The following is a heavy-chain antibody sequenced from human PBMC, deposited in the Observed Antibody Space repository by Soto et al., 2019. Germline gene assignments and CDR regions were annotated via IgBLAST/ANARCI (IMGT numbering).Heavy chain of an antibody. V-gene: IGHV1-46*01. CDR1: GNSFTTYY. CDR2: INPSGGRT. D-gene: IGHD3-22*01. J-gene: IGHJ4*02. Sequence: ASVKVSCKASGNSFTTYYMHWVRQAPGQGLEWMGIINPSGGRTTYAQKFQGRVTMTRDTSTSTFHMELSSLTSEDAAVYYCAGLYHYDSSGYYDYWGQGTLVTVSS. CDR3: AGLYHYDSSGYYDY.